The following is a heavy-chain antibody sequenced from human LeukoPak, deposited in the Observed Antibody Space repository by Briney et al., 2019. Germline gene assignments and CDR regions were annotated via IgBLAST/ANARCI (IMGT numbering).Heavy chain of an antibody. CDR1: VFIFSIYA. J-gene: IGHJ4*02. V-gene: IGHV3-23*01. D-gene: IGHD2-2*01. CDR3: SIDHCYTTRCIAGFDF. Sequence: GGSLRLSCAACVFIFSIYAMRCARQAPGQGLQWVSGINDLGATFYADSVKGRFTISRDNSKNTLYLQMNSLRAEDTAVFYCSIDHCYTTRCIAGFDFWGQGTLVTVSS. CDR2: INDLGAT.